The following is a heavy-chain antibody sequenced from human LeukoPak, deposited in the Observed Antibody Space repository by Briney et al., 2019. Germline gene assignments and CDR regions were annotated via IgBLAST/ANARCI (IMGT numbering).Heavy chain of an antibody. CDR1: GGSFSAYY. J-gene: IGHJ4*02. Sequence: PSETLSLTCAVYGGSFSAYYWSWIRQPPGKGLEWIGYIYYSGSTNYNPSLKSRVTISVDTSKNQFSLKLSSVTAADTAVYYCARRATGDEGTGVFDYWGQGTLVTVSS. CDR3: ARRATGDEGTGVFDY. D-gene: IGHD7-27*01. CDR2: IYYSGST. V-gene: IGHV4-59*01.